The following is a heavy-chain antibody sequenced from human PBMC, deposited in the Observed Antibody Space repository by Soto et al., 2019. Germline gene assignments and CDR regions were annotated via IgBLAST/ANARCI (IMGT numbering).Heavy chain of an antibody. CDR2: IKSKTDGGTT. CDR3: TTDRLGGNIVVVPAAAYYYYGMDV. V-gene: IGHV3-15*01. D-gene: IGHD2-2*01. Sequence: EVQLLESGGGLVQPGGSLRLSCAASGFTFSNAWMSWVRQAPGKGLEWVGRIKSKTDGGTTDYAAPVKGRFTISRDDSKNTLYLQMNSLKTEDTAVYYCTTDRLGGNIVVVPAAAYYYYGMDVWGQGTTVTVSS. CDR1: GFTFSNAW. J-gene: IGHJ6*02.